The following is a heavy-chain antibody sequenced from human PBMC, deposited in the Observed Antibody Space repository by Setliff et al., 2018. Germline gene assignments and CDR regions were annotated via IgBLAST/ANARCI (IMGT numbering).Heavy chain of an antibody. D-gene: IGHD3-22*01. Sequence: ASVKVSCKASGGTSSSYAISWVRQAPGQGLEWMGWINTNTGNPAYAQGFTGRFVFSLDTSVSTAYLQISSLKAEDTAVYYCASSGWGVGGAFDYWGQGTLVTVSS. V-gene: IGHV7-4-1*02. CDR3: ASSGWGVGGAFDY. CDR2: INTNTGNP. CDR1: GGTSSSYA. J-gene: IGHJ4*02.